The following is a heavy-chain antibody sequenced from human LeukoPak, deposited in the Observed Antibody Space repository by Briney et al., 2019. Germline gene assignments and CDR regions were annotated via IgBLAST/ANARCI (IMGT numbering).Heavy chain of an antibody. Sequence: GGSLRLSCAASGFTFSSYWMSWVRQAPGKGLEWVSVIYSGGSTYYADSVKGRFTISRDNSKNTLYLQMNSLRAEDTAVYYCARRWFGEDDAFDIWGQGTMVTVSS. CDR2: IYSGGST. CDR1: GFTFSSYW. D-gene: IGHD3-10*01. J-gene: IGHJ3*02. CDR3: ARRWFGEDDAFDI. V-gene: IGHV3-66*01.